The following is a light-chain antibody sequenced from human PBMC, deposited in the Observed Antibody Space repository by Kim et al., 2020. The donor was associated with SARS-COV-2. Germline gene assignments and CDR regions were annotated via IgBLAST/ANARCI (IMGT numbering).Light chain of an antibody. CDR3: YSRDSSGNHGV. CDR2: GKN. CDR1: SLRSYY. Sequence: SSELTQDPAVSVALGQTVRITCQGDSLRSYYASWYQQKPGQAPVLVIYGKNNRPSGIPDRFSGSSSGNTASLTITGAQAEDEADYYCYSRDSSGNHGVFGGGTKLTVL. V-gene: IGLV3-19*01. J-gene: IGLJ2*01.